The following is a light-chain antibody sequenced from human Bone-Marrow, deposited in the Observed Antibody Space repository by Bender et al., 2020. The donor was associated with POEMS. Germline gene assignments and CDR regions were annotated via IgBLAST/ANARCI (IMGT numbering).Light chain of an antibody. Sequence: QSVLTQPPSASATPGQRVTISCSGTTSNIGTNTVHWYQQLPGTAPKLLVYGNSNRPSGVPNRFSGSRSGMSASLAITGLQPADEADYYCQSFDSGLGGSVFGGGTKLTVL. V-gene: IGLV1-44*01. CDR2: GNS. J-gene: IGLJ2*01. CDR3: QSFDSGLGGSV. CDR1: TSNIGTNT.